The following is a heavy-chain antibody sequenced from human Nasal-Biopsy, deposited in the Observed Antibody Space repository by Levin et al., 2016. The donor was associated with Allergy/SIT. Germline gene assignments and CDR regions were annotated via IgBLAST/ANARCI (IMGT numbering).Heavy chain of an antibody. CDR2: ISGSSDKI. D-gene: IGHD3-10*01. J-gene: IGHJ4*02. V-gene: IGHV3-21*01. Sequence: GESLKISCAASGFTFRSHSLSWVRQAPGRGLEWVSSISGSSDKIYYADSVMGRFTISRDNVKNSLFLEMSSLRVEDTAVYYCTRGQFYGDWGQGILVTVSS. CDR3: TRGQFYGD. CDR1: GFTFRSHS.